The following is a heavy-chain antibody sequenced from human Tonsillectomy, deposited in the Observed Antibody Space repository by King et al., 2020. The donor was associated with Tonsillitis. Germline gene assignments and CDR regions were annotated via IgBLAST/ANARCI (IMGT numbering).Heavy chain of an antibody. J-gene: IGHJ4*02. V-gene: IGHV3-74*01. CDR1: GFTFSSYW. Sequence: VQLVESGGGLVQPGGSLRLSCVASGFTFSSYWMHWVRQAPGKGLVWVSRIDSDGSSAIYADSVRGRFTISRDNAKNTLYLQMNSVRVEDTAVYYCARATAVLECSSTSCPLFDYWGQGALVTVSS. CDR3: ARATAVLECSSTSCPLFDY. CDR2: IDSDGSSA. D-gene: IGHD2-2*01.